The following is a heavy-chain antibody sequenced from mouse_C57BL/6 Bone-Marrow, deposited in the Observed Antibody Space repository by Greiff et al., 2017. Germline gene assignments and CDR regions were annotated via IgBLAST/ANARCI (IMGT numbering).Heavy chain of an antibody. V-gene: IGHV14-4*01. J-gene: IGHJ3*01. CDR2: IDPENGDT. CDR3: TNDGYYLFAY. Sequence: EVQLQQSGAELVRPGASVKLSCTASGFNIKDDYMHWVKQRPEQGLEWIGWIDPENGDTEYASNVQGKATITADTSSNTAYLQLSSLTSEDTAVYYCTNDGYYLFAYWGQGTLVTVSA. D-gene: IGHD2-3*01. CDR1: GFNIKDDY.